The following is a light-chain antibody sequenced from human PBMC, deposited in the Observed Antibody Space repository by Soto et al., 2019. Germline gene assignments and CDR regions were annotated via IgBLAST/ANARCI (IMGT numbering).Light chain of an antibody. V-gene: IGKV3-15*01. CDR1: QSVSSN. CDR2: GAS. Sequence: EIVMTQSPATLSVSPGERATLSCRASQSVSSNLAWYQQKPGRAPRLLIYGASTRATGIPARFSGSGSGTEFTLTISSLQSQDLAVYYCQQYNIWRSITVGQGTRLEIK. J-gene: IGKJ5*01. CDR3: QQYNIWRSIT.